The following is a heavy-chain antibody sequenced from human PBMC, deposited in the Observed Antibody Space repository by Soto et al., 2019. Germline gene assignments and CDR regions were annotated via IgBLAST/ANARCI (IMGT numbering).Heavy chain of an antibody. V-gene: IGHV4-39*01. J-gene: IGHJ6*02. CDR3: ARGQSDDFDDYEDYDMDV. CDR1: GGSISSRSYS. Sequence: QLQLHESGPGLVEPSETLSLTCTVSGGSISSRSYSWGGIRQPPGKGLGWIGSIYYSVSTYYNPSLESRVTISVDTTEHQFSLKLSTVTAADTAVYYCARGQSDDFDDYEDYDMDVWGQGTTVTVSS. CDR2: IYYSVST. D-gene: IGHD4-17*01.